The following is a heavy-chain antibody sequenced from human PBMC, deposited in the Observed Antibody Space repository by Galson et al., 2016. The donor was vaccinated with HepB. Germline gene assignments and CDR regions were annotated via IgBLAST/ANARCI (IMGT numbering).Heavy chain of an antibody. J-gene: IGHJ2*01. D-gene: IGHD2-21*01. CDR2: INPNTGET. CDR3: MRGCSSLNCFTQWYFDL. CDR1: GYSFSSFD. Sequence: SVKVSCKGSGYSFSSFDINWMRQAPGGGLEWMGWINPNTGETVYPERFRGRVTMTTDASMSTAYLELSSLTSDDTAVHYCMRGCSSLNCFTQWYFDLWGCGTRVAVSS. V-gene: IGHV1-8*02.